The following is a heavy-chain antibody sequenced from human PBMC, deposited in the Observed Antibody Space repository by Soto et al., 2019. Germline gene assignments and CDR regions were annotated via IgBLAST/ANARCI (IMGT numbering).Heavy chain of an antibody. Sequence: PTETLSLTCAVSGGSISSGGYSWSWIRQPPGKGLEWIGYIYHSGSTYYNPSLKSRVTISVDRSKNQFSLKLSSVTAADTAVYYCVREGGIVGATAADYWGQGTLVTVSA. CDR3: VREGGIVGATAADY. CDR2: IYHSGST. V-gene: IGHV4-30-2*01. CDR1: GGSISSGGYS. J-gene: IGHJ4*02. D-gene: IGHD1-26*01.